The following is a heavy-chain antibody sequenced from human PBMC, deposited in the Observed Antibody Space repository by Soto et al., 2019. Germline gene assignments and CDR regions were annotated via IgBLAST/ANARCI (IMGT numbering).Heavy chain of an antibody. V-gene: IGHV3-64D*06. D-gene: IGHD3-3*01. CDR1: GFTFSSYS. J-gene: IGHJ4*01. Sequence: EVQLVESGGGLVKPAGSLRLSCSASGFTFSSYSMHWVRQSPDKRLEYVSHVSGDGVRTYYADPVKGRFFISRDTSKNMLFLQMNSLRTDDSAVYYCVKSRGGSNYDFFHWGQGTLVTVSS. CDR3: VKSRGGSNYDFFH. CDR2: VSGDGVRT.